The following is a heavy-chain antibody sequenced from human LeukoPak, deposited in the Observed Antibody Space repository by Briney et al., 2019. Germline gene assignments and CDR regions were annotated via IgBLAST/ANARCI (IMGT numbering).Heavy chain of an antibody. CDR1: GFTFSSYA. CDR3: AKGAYYDSSGRRMFSFDF. J-gene: IGHJ4*02. CDR2: ISGSGGST. D-gene: IGHD3-22*01. V-gene: IGHV3-23*01. Sequence: GGSLRLSGAASGFTFSSYAMSWVRQAPGKGLEWVSAISGSGGSTYYADSVKGRFTISRDNSKNTLYLQMNSLRDEDTAVYYCAKGAYYDSSGRRMFSFDFWGQGTLVTVSS.